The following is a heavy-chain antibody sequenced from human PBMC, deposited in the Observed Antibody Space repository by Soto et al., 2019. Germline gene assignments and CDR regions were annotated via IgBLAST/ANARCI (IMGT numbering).Heavy chain of an antibody. CDR3: ERPIFGSVMDV. J-gene: IGHJ6*02. CDR1: DFTFNSHP. CDR2: SSLSSSNS. D-gene: IGHD3-3*01. Sequence: PGESLRLSCESSDFTFNSHPLHWVRLGPGIGQELISISSLSSSNSNNAESVKGRFTITIDNAKNSLFLQMNRMAVEDTAVYYCERPIFGSVMDVWGRGTTVTVSS. V-gene: IGHV3-21*01.